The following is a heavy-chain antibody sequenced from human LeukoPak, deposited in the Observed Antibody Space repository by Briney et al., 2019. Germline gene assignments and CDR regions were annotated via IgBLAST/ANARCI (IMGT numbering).Heavy chain of an antibody. D-gene: IGHD5-12*01. CDR2: IKQDGSEK. V-gene: IGHV3-7*01. Sequence: QPGGSLRLSCAASGFTFSSYWMSWVRQAPGKGLEWVANIKQDGSEKYYVDSVKGRFTISRDNAKNSLYLQMNSLRAEHTAVYYCARESHKVWWLRLNYFDYWGQGTLVTVSS. CDR1: GFTFSSYW. J-gene: IGHJ4*02. CDR3: ARESHKVWWLRLNYFDY.